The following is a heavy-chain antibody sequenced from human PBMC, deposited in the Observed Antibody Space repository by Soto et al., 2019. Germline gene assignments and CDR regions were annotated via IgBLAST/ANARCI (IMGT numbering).Heavy chain of an antibody. V-gene: IGHV3-33*01. D-gene: IGHD6-6*01. CDR2: IWSDGSDK. Sequence: QVQLVESGGGVVQPGGSLRLSCATSGFTFSDSGMHWVRQAPGKGLEWVAVIWSDGSDKSYADSVEGRFTISRDNSKNTLLLKKNSLRAGGTDVYYWVGSNRFTSPSGWGGGFDYWGQGTLVTVSS. CDR1: GFTFSDSG. CDR3: VGSNRFTSPSGWGGGFDY. J-gene: IGHJ4*02.